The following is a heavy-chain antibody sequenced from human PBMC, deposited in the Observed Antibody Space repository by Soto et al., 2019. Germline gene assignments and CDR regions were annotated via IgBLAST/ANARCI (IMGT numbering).Heavy chain of an antibody. V-gene: IGHV4-59*08. CDR1: GGSISNYY. J-gene: IGHJ3*02. Sequence: SETLSLTCTVSGGSISNYYWNWIRQPPGKGLEWIGYIYYSGSTNYNPSLKSRVTISVDTSKNQISLNLSSVTAADTAVYYCARCGAVAGTGAFDIWGQGTMVTVSS. CDR3: ARCGAVAGTGAFDI. CDR2: IYYSGST. D-gene: IGHD6-19*01.